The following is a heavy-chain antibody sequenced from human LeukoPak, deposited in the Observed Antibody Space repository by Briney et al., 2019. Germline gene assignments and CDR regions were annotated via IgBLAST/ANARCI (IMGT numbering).Heavy chain of an antibody. CDR1: GFTVSSNY. CDR2: IYSGGST. V-gene: IGHV3-66*02. D-gene: IGHD1-7*01. Sequence: GGSLRLSCAASGFTVSSNYMSWVRQAPGKGLEWVSVIYSGGSTCYADSVKGRFTISRDNSKNTLYLQMNSLRAEDTAVYYCATYLTGTTSVKYYYGMDVWGQGTTVTVSS. CDR3: ATYLTGTTSVKYYYGMDV. J-gene: IGHJ6*02.